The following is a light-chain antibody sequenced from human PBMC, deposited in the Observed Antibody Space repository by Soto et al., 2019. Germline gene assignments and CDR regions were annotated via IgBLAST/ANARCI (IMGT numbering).Light chain of an antibody. V-gene: IGLV2-23*01. J-gene: IGLJ1*01. CDR3: CSYAGSSTYV. Sequence: QSVLTQPASLSGSPGQSITISCTGTRSDVGSYNLVSWNQKHPGKAPKLMIYEGSKRPSGFFNRFSGSKSGNTASLTIFGLQAEDEADYYCCSYAGSSTYVFGTGTKVTVL. CDR1: RSDVGSYNL. CDR2: EGS.